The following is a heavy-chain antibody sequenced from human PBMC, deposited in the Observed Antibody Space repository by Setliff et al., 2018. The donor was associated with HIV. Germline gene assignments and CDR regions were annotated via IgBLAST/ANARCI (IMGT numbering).Heavy chain of an antibody. CDR2: IYSDGST. Sequence: GGSLRLSCAASGFTVSSHYMSWVRQAPGKGLEWVSTIYSDGSTHHADSVKGRFTLSRDTSKNTLSLQMNSLRPEDTAVFYCARVRLYSSALDYWGQGTLVTVSS. CDR1: GFTVSSHY. CDR3: ARVRLYSSALDY. V-gene: IGHV3-66*02. J-gene: IGHJ4*02. D-gene: IGHD3-22*01.